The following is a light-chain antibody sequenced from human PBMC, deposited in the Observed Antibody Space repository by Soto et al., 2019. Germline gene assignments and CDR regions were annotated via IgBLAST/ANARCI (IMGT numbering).Light chain of an antibody. V-gene: IGKV3-11*01. CDR3: KQLTTGPPSIT. J-gene: IGKJ5*01. CDR2: DAS. Sequence: EIVLTQSPATLSLSPGERATLSCRASQSVDSYFAWYQQKPGQAPRLLIYDASNRATGIPARFSGSGSGTAFTSTISSLELEDFAVYYCKQLTTGPPSITSGKGHDWRLN. CDR1: QSVDSY.